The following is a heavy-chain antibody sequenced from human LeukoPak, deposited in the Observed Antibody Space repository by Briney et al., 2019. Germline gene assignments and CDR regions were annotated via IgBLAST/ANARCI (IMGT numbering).Heavy chain of an antibody. CDR3: ARDLLTYSGSYPVY. Sequence: GGSLRLSCAASGFTLSSYWMHWVRQVPGKGLVWFSRINSDGSTISYADSVKGRFTISRDNAKNTLFLQMNSLRAEDTAVYYCARDLLTYSGSYPVYWGQGTLVTVSS. CDR1: GFTLSSYW. J-gene: IGHJ4*02. CDR2: INSDGSTI. D-gene: IGHD1-26*01. V-gene: IGHV3-74*01.